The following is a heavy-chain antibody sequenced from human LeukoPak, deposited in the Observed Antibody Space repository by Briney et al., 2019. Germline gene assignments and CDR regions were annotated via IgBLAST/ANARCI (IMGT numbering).Heavy chain of an antibody. CDR2: ISGSGGST. CDR1: GFTFSSYA. CDR3: AKRYFDWLAEADAFDI. J-gene: IGHJ3*02. Sequence: GGSLRLSCAASGFTFSSYAMRWVRQAPGKGLEWVSAISGSGGSTYYADSVKGRFTISRDNSKNTLYLQMNSLRAEDTAVYYCAKRYFDWLAEADAFDIWGQGTMVTVSS. D-gene: IGHD3-9*01. V-gene: IGHV3-23*01.